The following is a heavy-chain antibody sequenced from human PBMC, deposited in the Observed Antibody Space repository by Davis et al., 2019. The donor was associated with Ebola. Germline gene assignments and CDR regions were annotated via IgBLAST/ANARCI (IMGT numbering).Heavy chain of an antibody. D-gene: IGHD1-26*01. V-gene: IGHV4-59*08. CDR2: VYDSGRT. CDR3: GRHLVGAGLDY. CDR1: GGSITNYF. J-gene: IGHJ4*02. Sequence: SETLSLTCTVSGGSITNYFWSWIRQPPGKGLEWIEHVYDSGRTKYNPSLKSRVTISADTSKNQFSLKLSSVAAADTAVYYCGRHLVGAGLDYWGQGTLVTVSS.